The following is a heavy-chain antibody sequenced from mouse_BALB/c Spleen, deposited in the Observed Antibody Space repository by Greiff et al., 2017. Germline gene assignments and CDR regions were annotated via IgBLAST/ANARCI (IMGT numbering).Heavy chain of an antibody. D-gene: IGHD1-1*01. J-gene: IGHJ4*01. CDR2: INSDGGST. CDR3: AKNGRTDYAMDY. V-gene: IGHV5-2*01. Sequence: DVQLLESGGGLVQPGESLKLSCESNEYEFPSHDMSWVRKTPEKRLELVAAINSDGGSTYYPDTMERRFIISRDNTKKTLYLQRSSLRSEDTALYYCAKNGRTDYAMDYWGQGTSVTVSS. CDR1: EYEFPSHD.